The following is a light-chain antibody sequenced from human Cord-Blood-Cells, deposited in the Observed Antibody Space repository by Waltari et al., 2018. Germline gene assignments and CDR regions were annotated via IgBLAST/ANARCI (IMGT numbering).Light chain of an antibody. CDR1: QGISNY. Sequence: DIQMTQSPPSLSASVGDRVTITCRASQGISNYLAWYQQKPGKVPKLLFYAASTLQSWVPSRFSGSVSGPDFTLTISSLQPEDVANYYCQKYNSAFWAFGQGTKVEIK. CDR3: QKYNSAFWA. CDR2: AAS. V-gene: IGKV1-27*01. J-gene: IGKJ1*01.